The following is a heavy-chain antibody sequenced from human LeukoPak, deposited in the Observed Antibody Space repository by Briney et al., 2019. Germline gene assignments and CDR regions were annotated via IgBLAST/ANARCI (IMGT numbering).Heavy chain of an antibody. Sequence: SDTLSLTCTVSGGSISSNFWSWIRQPPGKGLEYIGYIYNSGTTNYNPSLKSRVTISVDTSKNQFSLKLSSVTAADTAIYYCAKSFSETERATITAYWGQGTLVTVSS. CDR2: IYNSGTT. V-gene: IGHV4-59*07. CDR3: AKSFSETERATITAY. CDR1: GGSISSNF. J-gene: IGHJ4*02. D-gene: IGHD5-24*01.